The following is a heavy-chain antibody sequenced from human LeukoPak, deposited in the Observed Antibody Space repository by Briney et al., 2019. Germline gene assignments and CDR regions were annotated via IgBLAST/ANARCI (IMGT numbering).Heavy chain of an antibody. CDR1: GDSFSAYF. Sequence: KPSETLSLTCAVRGDSFSAYFWSWIRQAPGKGLEWIGDIDHRGVSIYNPSLKSRATRLVDTSNNHFSLSLTSVSAADAATYYCARRSLVLAAARCFDDWGQGTVVTVSS. J-gene: IGHJ4*03. CDR2: IDHRGVS. V-gene: IGHV4-34*01. D-gene: IGHD2-15*01. CDR3: ARRSLVLAAARCFDD.